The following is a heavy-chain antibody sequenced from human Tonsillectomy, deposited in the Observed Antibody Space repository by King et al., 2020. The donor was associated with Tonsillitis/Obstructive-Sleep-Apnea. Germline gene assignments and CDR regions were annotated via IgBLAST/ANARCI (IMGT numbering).Heavy chain of an antibody. CDR3: ARHHPTTGTTWKAFDI. CDR2: IYYSGST. Sequence: VQLQESGPGLVKPSETLSLTCTVSGGSVSSGSYYWSWIRQPPGKGLEWIGYIYYSGSTNYNPSLKSRVTISVDTSKNQFSLKLSSVTAADTAVYYCARHHPTTGTTWKAFDIWGQGTMVTVSS. D-gene: IGHD1-1*01. J-gene: IGHJ3*02. V-gene: IGHV4-61*01. CDR1: GGSVSSGSYY.